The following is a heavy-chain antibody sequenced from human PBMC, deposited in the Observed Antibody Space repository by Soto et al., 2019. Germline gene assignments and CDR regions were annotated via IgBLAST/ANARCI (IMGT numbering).Heavy chain of an antibody. CDR2: IIPILGIA. D-gene: IGHD3-22*01. CDR3: ARGGTYYYDSSGYYGPDY. Sequence: SVKVSWKASGGTFSSYTISWGRQAPGQGVEWMGRIIPILGIANYAQKFQGRVTITADKSTSTAYMELSSLRSEDTAVYYCARGGTYYYDSSGYYGPDYCGQGPLVTVSS. J-gene: IGHJ4*02. V-gene: IGHV1-69*02. CDR1: GGTFSSYT.